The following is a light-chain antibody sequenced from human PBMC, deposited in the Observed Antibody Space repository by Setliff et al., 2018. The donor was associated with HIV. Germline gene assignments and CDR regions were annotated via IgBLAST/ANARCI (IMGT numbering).Light chain of an antibody. J-gene: IGKJ4*01. V-gene: IGKV1-39*01. CDR3: QQSYSTPLT. Sequence: DIQMTQSPSSLSASVGDRVTITCRASQSISGYLNWYQQKPGKAPKLLIYAASSLQSGVPSRFSGSGSGTDFTLTIRSLQPEDFATYYCQQSYSTPLTFGGGTK. CDR1: QSISGY. CDR2: AAS.